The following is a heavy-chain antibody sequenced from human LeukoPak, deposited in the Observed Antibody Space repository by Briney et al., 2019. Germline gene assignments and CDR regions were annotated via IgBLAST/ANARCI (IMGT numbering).Heavy chain of an antibody. Sequence: GRSLRLSCAASGFTFRSYAMHWVRQAPGKGLEWVASTSYAGSNKKYADSVKGRFTISRDNAKNSLYLQMNSLRAEDTAVYYCARGANYYGSGSYYIDAFDIWGQGTMVTVSS. V-gene: IGHV3-30*07. J-gene: IGHJ3*02. D-gene: IGHD3-10*01. CDR1: GFTFRSYA. CDR3: ARGANYYGSGSYYIDAFDI. CDR2: TSYAGSNK.